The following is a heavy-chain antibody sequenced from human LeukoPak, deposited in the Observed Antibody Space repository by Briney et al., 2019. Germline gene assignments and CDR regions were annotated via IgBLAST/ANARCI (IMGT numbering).Heavy chain of an antibody. CDR1: GFTFSSYW. D-gene: IGHD3-10*01. V-gene: IGHV3-7*03. J-gene: IGHJ4*02. CDR2: IKQDGSEK. CDR3: AKDWNYDGSGSFWD. Sequence: GGSLRLSCAASGFTFSSYWMSWVRQAPGKGLGWVANIKQDGSEKYYVDSVKGRFTISRDNAKNSLYLQMNSLRAEDTALYYCAKDWNYDGSGSFWDWGQGTLVTVSS.